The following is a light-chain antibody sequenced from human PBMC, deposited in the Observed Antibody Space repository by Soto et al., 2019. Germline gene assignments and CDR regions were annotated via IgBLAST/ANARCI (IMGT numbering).Light chain of an antibody. J-gene: IGLJ3*02. CDR1: SSNIGTNT. CDR3: AAWDDSLNGWV. V-gene: IGLV1-44*01. Sequence: QSVLTQPPSASGTPGQRVPISCSGSSSNIGTNTVNWYQQLPGTAPKLLIYSNDQRPSRVPDRFSGSKSGTSASLAISGLQSEDEADYYCAAWDDSLNGWVFGGGTKLTVL. CDR2: SND.